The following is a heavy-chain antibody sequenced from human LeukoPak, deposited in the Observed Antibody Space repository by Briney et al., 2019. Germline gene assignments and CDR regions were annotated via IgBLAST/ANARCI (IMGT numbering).Heavy chain of an antibody. CDR1: GFTVSSNY. Sequence: PGGSLRLSCAASGFTVSSNYMSWVRQAPGKGLEWASVIYSGGSTYYADSVKGRFTISRDNSKNTLYLQMNSLRAEDTAVYYCARDPPGVVAFDIWGQGTMVTVSS. CDR3: ARDPPGVVAFDI. V-gene: IGHV3-66*01. D-gene: IGHD7-27*01. CDR2: IYSGGST. J-gene: IGHJ3*02.